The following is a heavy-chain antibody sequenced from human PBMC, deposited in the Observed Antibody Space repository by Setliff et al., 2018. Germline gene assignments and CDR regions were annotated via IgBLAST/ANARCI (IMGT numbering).Heavy chain of an antibody. J-gene: IGHJ5*02. CDR1: GLTFQSHA. Sequence: PGGSLRLSCVASGLTFQSHAMSWIRQAPGKGLEWVSGINWMGNSIGYADSVKDRFTISRDDAKNTLFLQMNSLRVEDTAVYYCARDGYPGTSWGQGTLVTVSS. V-gene: IGHV3-20*04. CDR2: INWMGNSI. CDR3: ARDGYPGTS. D-gene: IGHD2-2*03.